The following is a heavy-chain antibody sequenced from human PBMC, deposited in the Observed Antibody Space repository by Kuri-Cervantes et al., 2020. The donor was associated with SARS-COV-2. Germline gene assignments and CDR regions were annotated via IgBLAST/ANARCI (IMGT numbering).Heavy chain of an antibody. CDR3: ARDYGSGSYYSDYFDY. CDR2: INPNSGGT. D-gene: IGHD3-10*01. J-gene: IGHJ4*02. CDR1: GYTFTGYY. V-gene: IGHV1-2*02. Sequence: ASVKVSCKASGYTFTGYYMHWVRQAPGQGLEWMGWINPNSGGTNYAQKFQGRVTITRDTSASTAYMELSSLRSEDTAVYYCARDYGSGSYYSDYFDYWGQGTLVTVSS.